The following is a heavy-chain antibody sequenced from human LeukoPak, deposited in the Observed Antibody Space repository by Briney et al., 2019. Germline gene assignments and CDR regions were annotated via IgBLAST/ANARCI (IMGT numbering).Heavy chain of an antibody. V-gene: IGHV3-43*01. CDR3: AKSGGRYCSGGSCYNWYTDL. CDR2: ISWDGDRT. D-gene: IGHD2-15*01. Sequence: GGSLRLSCAASGFTFDYYTMHWVRQPPGKGPEWVSLISWDGDRTYYADSVKGRFTISRDNSKNSLYLQMNSLTTEDTALYYCAKSGGRYCSGGSCYNWYTDLWGRGTLVTVSS. J-gene: IGHJ2*01. CDR1: GFTFDYYT.